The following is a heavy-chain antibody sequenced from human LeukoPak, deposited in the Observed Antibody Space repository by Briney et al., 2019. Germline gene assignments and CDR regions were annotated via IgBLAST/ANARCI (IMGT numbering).Heavy chain of an antibody. CDR2: INHSGST. V-gene: IGHV4-34*01. CDR1: GGSFSGYY. CDR3: ARHNWFGQNAFDI. J-gene: IGHJ3*02. Sequence: PSETLSLTCAVYGGSFSGYYWSWIRQPPGKGLEWIGEINHSGSTNYNPSLKSRVTISVDRSKNQFSLKVTSVTAADTAVYYCARHNWFGQNAFDIWGQGTMVTVSS. D-gene: IGHD3-10*01.